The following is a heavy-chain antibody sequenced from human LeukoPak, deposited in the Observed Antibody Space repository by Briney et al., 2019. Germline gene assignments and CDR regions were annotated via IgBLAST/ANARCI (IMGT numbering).Heavy chain of an antibody. J-gene: IGHJ4*02. CDR1: GYSISSGYY. V-gene: IGHV4-38-2*02. Sequence: SETLSLTCTVSGYSISSGYYWGWIRQPPGKGLEWIGSIYHSGSTYYNPSLKSRVTISVDTSKNQFSLKLISVTAADTAVYYCARGRRWAAAGIVYWGQGTLVTVSS. CDR2: IYHSGST. D-gene: IGHD6-13*01. CDR3: ARGRRWAAAGIVY.